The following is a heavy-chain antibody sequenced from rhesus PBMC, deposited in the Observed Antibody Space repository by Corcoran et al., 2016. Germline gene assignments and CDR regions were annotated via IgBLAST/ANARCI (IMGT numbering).Heavy chain of an antibody. V-gene: IGHV4-65*01. D-gene: IGHD6S26*01. CDR1: GGSISRRHW. Sequence: QVQLQESGPGLVKPSETLSLTCAVSGGSISRRHWWSWIRQPPGKGLAGMGYISGISGSTYSNPSLQSRVTISTDTSKNQCALKLSSVTAADTAVDYCSSGPIAAGPDYWGQGVLVTVSA. J-gene: IGHJ4*01. CDR3: SSGPIAAGPDY. CDR2: ISGISGST.